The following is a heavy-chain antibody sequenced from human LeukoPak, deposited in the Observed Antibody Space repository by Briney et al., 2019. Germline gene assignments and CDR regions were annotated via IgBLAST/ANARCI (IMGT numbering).Heavy chain of an antibody. CDR1: GFTFSTYW. D-gene: IGHD6-13*01. J-gene: IGHJ4*02. Sequence: GGSLRLSCEASGFTFSTYWMSWVRQAPGKGLEWVANIKQDGSEKYYVDSVKGRFTISRDNAKNSLYLQMNSLRAEDTAMYYCARDSAGNDYWGQETLVTVSS. CDR3: ARDSAGNDY. V-gene: IGHV3-7*01. CDR2: IKQDGSEK.